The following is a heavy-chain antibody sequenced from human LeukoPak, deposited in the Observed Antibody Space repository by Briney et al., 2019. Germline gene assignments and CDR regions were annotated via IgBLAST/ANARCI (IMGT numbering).Heavy chain of an antibody. V-gene: IGHV4-59*08. CDR1: GDSMSGYY. CDR2: MYYSGAT. CDR3: ARHDNYPGFGRGFDP. J-gene: IGHJ5*02. D-gene: IGHD1-14*01. Sequence: PSETLSLTCSVSGDSMSGYYWSWIRQPPGKGLEWIGYMYYSGATSYNPSLKSRVTLSTDTSKNHSSLKLYSVTAADTGVYYCARHDNYPGFGRGFDPWGQGFLVTVTS.